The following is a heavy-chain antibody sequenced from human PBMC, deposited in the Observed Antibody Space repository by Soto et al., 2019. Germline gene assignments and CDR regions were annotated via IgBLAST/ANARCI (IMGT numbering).Heavy chain of an antibody. Sequence: PGGSLRLSCVTSGFTFSRNTMNWVRQAPGKGLEWVASITSSGSYVYYADSVKGRFSASRDNAKNSLSLQMGSLRPDDTAIYFCVKDEGIEAMDVWAQGTTVTVSS. J-gene: IGHJ6*02. CDR1: GFTFSRNT. V-gene: IGHV3-21*01. D-gene: IGHD3-3*02. CDR3: VKDEGIEAMDV. CDR2: ITSSGSYV.